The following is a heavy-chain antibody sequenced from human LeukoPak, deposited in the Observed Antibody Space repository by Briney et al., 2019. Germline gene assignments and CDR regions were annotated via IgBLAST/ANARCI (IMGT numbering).Heavy chain of an antibody. D-gene: IGHD3-22*01. V-gene: IGHV3-21*01. J-gene: IGHJ5*02. CDR3: ARDFDNYYDSSGYYKLYNWFDP. Sequence: GGSLRLSCAASGFTFSSYSMNWVRQAPGKGLEWVSSISSSSSYIYYADSVKGRFTISRDNAKNSLYLQMNRLRAEDTAVYYCARDFDNYYDSSGYYKLYNWFDPWGQGTLVTVSS. CDR1: GFTFSSYS. CDR2: ISSSSSYI.